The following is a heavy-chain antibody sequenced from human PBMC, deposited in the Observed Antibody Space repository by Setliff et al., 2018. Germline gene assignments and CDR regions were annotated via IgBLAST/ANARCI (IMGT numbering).Heavy chain of an antibody. CDR2: IRHDGNNK. J-gene: IGHJ4*02. D-gene: IGHD3-22*01. V-gene: IGHV3-30*02. CDR1: GFTFSNHG. Sequence: GGSLRLSCAASGFTFSNHGMHWVRQAPGKGLEWVAFIRHDGNNKYYKDSVRGRFTISRDNSKNTVYLQMNSLRPEDTAVYYCAKELIEVMMTGLEFWGQGTTVTVSS. CDR3: AKELIEVMMTGLEF.